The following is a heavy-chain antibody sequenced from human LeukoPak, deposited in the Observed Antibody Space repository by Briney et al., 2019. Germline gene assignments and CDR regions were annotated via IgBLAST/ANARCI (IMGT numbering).Heavy chain of an antibody. CDR1: GDSISSGTYS. J-gene: IGHJ6*02. CDR3: ARDSFLHCSGGSCYSLYDRQQDYYYYGMDV. CDR2: ISHSGNT. Sequence: SETLSLTCAVSGDSISSGTYSWSWVRQPPGKGLEWIGCISHSGNTYYSPSLKSRVTISVDTSKNQFSLKLSSVTAADTAVYYCARDSFLHCSGGSCYSLYDRQQDYYYYGMDVWGQGTTVTVSS. D-gene: IGHD2-15*01. V-gene: IGHV4-30-2*01.